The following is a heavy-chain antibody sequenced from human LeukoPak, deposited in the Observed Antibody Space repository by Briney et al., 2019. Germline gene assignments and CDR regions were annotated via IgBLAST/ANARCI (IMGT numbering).Heavy chain of an antibody. V-gene: IGHV3-30-3*01. CDR2: ISYHGSNK. CDR3: ARDRLESLIVVDWYFDL. J-gene: IGHJ2*01. D-gene: IGHD3-22*01. CDR1: GFTFSSSA. Sequence: PGRSLRLSCAASGFTFSSSAMHWVRQAPGKGLEWVAVISYHGSNKYYADSVKGRFTISRDNSKNTLYLQMNSLRPEDTAVYYCARDRLESLIVVDWYFDLWGRGTLVTVSS.